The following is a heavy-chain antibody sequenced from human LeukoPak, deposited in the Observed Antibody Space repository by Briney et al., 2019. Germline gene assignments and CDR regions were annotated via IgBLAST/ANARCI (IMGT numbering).Heavy chain of an antibody. J-gene: IGHJ4*02. CDR2: IYPGDSDT. CDR3: AASIGTAAGTLDY. CDR1: GYSFTTYW. D-gene: IGHD6-13*01. V-gene: IGHV5-51*01. Sequence: VESLKISCMASGYSFTTYWIGWVRQMPGKGLEWMGIIYPGDSDTRYSPSFQGQVTISADKSISTAYLQWSSLKASDTAKYYCAASIGTAAGTLDYWGQGTLVTVSS.